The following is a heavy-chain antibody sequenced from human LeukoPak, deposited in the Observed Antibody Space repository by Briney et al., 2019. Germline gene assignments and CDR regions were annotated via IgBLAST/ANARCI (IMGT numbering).Heavy chain of an antibody. D-gene: IGHD4-17*01. CDR1: GGSITSFY. CDR2: MYNRVST. Sequence: SETLSLTCTVSGGSITSFYWSWIRQPPGKGLEWIGYMYNRVSTNYNPSLKSRVTISEDTSQNHLSLHLRSVTAADTAVYYCAATIKRDYGDTNPHYWGQGTLVTVSS. V-gene: IGHV4-59*01. CDR3: AATIKRDYGDTNPHY. J-gene: IGHJ4*02.